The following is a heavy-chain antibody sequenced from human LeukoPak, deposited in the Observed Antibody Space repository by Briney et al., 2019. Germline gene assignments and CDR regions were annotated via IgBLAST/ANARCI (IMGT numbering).Heavy chain of an antibody. D-gene: IGHD5-24*01. V-gene: IGHV3-9*01. CDR2: ISWNSGSI. CDR1: GFTFDDYA. J-gene: IGHJ4*02. Sequence: PGGSLRLSCAASGFTFDDYAMHWVRQAPGKGLEWVSGISWNSGSIGYADSVKGRFTISRDNAKNSLYLQMNSLRAEDTAVYYCARVPGRDGYNLDDYWGQGTLVTVSS. CDR3: ARVPGRDGYNLDDY.